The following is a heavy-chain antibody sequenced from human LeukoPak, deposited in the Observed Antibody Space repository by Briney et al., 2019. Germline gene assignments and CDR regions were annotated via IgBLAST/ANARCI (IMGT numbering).Heavy chain of an antibody. CDR2: IYTSGST. CDR3: ATGVVGVGYYYMDV. D-gene: IGHD7-27*01. V-gene: IGHV4-61*02. Sequence: SETLSLTCTVSGGSISSGSYYWSWIRQPAGKGLEWIGRIYTSGSTNYNPSLKSRVTISVDTSKSQFSLKLSSVTAADTAVYYCATGVVGVGYYYMDVWGKGTTVTVSS. J-gene: IGHJ6*03. CDR1: GGSISSGSYY.